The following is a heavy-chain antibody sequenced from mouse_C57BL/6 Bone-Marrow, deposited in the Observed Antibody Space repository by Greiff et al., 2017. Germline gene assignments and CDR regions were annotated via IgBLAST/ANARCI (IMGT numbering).Heavy chain of an antibody. J-gene: IGHJ4*01. CDR2: IDPSDSYT. V-gene: IGHV1-69*01. CDR1: GYTFTSYW. Sequence: VQLQQPGAELVMPGASVKLSCKASGYTFTSYWMHWVKQRPGQGLEWIGEIDPSDSYTNYNQKFKGKSTLTVDKSSSTAYMQLSSLTSEDSAVYYCARDRVAMDYWGQGTSVTVSS. CDR3: ARDRVAMDY.